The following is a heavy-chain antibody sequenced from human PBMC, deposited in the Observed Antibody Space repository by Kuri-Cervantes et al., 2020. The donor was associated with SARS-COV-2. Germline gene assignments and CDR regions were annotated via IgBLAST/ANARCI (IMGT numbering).Heavy chain of an antibody. CDR1: GGTFRSYA. V-gene: IGHV1-69*04. D-gene: IGHD6-13*01. J-gene: IGHJ4*02. CDR3: AREDQQLAISFDY. Sequence: SVKVSCKASGGTFRSYAISWVRQAPGQGLEWMGRIIPILGTANYAQKFQGRVTITADKSTSTAYMELSSLRSEDTAVYYCAREDQQLAISFDYWGQGTLVTVSS. CDR2: IIPILGTA.